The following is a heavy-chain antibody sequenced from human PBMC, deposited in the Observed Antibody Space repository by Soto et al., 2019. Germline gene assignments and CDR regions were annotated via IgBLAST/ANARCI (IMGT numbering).Heavy chain of an antibody. V-gene: IGHV4-59*12. Sequence: NPSETLSLTCTISGGPFTNYYCSWFRQPPGKGLEWIGYMAYNGFTRYNPSLKSRVTISVDRSKNQFSLKLSSVTAADTAVYYCARAGGLGAVAVDYWGQGTLVTVSS. CDR2: MAYNGFT. J-gene: IGHJ4*02. D-gene: IGHD6-19*01. CDR3: ARAGGLGAVAVDY. CDR1: GGPFTNYY.